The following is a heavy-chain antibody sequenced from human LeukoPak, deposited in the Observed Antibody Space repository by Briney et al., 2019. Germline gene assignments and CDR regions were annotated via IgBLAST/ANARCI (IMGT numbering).Heavy chain of an antibody. V-gene: IGHV4-39*01. CDR1: GGSISSSSNY. CDR2: IYYSGST. Sequence: SESMSLTCAVSGGSISSSSNYWGWIRQPPGKGLEWIGRIYYSGSTYYNSYLKSRVTRSVAPSKNQFSLKLSTATAAAGAECYCTRQRSGSYYNYWCYPWGARTPVTLSS. CDR3: TRQRSGSYYNYWCYP. J-gene: IGHJ5*02. D-gene: IGHD1-26*01.